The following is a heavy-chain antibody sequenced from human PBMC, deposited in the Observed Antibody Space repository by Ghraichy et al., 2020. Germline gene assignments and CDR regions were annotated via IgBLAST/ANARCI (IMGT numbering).Heavy chain of an antibody. CDR1: GGSVSSSNYY. J-gene: IGHJ4*02. D-gene: IGHD6-19*01. Sequence: SETLSLTCTVSGGSVSSSNYYWGWIRQPPGKGLEWIANIHHSGSTYYNPSLKSRVTISIDTSKNQFSLNVTSVTAADTAVYYCARVIGTVEVAGTGKYYFDYWGQGTLGTFSS. CDR2: IHHSGST. CDR3: ARVIGTVEVAGTGKYYFDY. V-gene: IGHV4-39*01.